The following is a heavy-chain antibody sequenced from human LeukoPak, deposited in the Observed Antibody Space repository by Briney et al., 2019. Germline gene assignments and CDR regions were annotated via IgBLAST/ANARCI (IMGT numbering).Heavy chain of an antibody. CDR1: GYTFPAYY. J-gene: IGHJ4*02. CDR3: ATSRAQTLAYCGGDCYSGFDY. V-gene: IGHV1-2*02. CDR2: INPDSGGT. Sequence: GGSVDVSCKASGYTFPAYYMHWVRQAPGQGLDWLGWINPDSGGTNYAQKFQGMVTTTGDPSISTAYMELSWLGSDDTAMYYCATSRAQTLAYCGGDCYSGFDYWGERTLGPVSS. D-gene: IGHD2-21*02.